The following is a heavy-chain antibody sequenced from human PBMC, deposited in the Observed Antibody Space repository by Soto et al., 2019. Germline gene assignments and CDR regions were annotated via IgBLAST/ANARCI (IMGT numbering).Heavy chain of an antibody. V-gene: IGHV1-2*02. CDR2: INPNSGDT. Sequence: ASVKVSCKASGYTFTGYYIHWVRPAPGQGLEWMGWINPNSGDTNFAQKFRGRVTMTWDTSISTASMQLSSLTSDDTATYYCARGGPRTTDHFNYWGQGTLVTVSS. CDR1: GYTFTGYY. CDR3: ARGGPRTTDHFNY. D-gene: IGHD1-7*01. J-gene: IGHJ4*02.